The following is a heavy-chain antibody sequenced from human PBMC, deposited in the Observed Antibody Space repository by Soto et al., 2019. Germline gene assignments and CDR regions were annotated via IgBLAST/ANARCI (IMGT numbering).Heavy chain of an antibody. CDR1: GFTFSSYG. D-gene: IGHD6-25*01. V-gene: IGHV3-33*01. Sequence: GGSLRLSCAASGFTFSSYGMHWVRQAPGKGLEWVAVIWYDGSNKYYADSVKGRFTISRDNSKNTLYLQMNSLRAEDTAVYYCARDRVGSGLAVSGYWGQGTLVTVSS. CDR3: ARDRVGSGLAVSGY. CDR2: IWYDGSNK. J-gene: IGHJ4*02.